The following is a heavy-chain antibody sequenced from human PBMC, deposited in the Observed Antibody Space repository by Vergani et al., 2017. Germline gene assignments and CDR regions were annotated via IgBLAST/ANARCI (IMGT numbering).Heavy chain of an antibody. CDR2: INHSGST. Sequence: QVQLQQWGAGLLKPSETLSLTCAVYGGSFSGYYWSWIRQPPGKGLEWIGEINHSGSTNYNPSLKSRVTISVDTSKNQFSLKLSSVTAAETAVYYCASXTMITICGVAQVAWFDPWGQGTLVTVSS. CDR3: ASXTMITICGVAQVAWFDP. J-gene: IGHJ5*02. CDR1: GGSFSGYY. V-gene: IGHV4-34*01. D-gene: IGHD3-3*01.